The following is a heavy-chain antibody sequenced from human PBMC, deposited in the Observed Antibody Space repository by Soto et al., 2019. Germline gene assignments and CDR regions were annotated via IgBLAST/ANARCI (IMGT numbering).Heavy chain of an antibody. CDR1: GFTVSNNY. V-gene: IGHV3-53*01. CDR2: IYSGGYT. D-gene: IGHD3-10*01. CDR3: GAHPGGGGY. Sequence: EVQLVESGGGLIQPGGSLRLSCAVSGFTVSNNYMSWVRQAPGKGLEGVSVIYSGGYTAYGDSVKGRFTISRDNSKKHTILQKNRQRHGPPAVYFGGAHPGGGGYWGQGTLVTVSS. J-gene: IGHJ4*02.